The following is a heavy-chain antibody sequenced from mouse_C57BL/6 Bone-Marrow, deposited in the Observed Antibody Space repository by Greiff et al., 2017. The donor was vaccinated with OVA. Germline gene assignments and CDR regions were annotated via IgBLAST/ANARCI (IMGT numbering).Heavy chain of an antibody. CDR2: INSNNGGT. J-gene: IGHJ3*01. V-gene: IGHV1-18*01. CDR1: GYTFTDYN. Sequence: EVQLQQSGPELAKPGASVKIPCKASGYTFTDYNMDWVKQSHGKSLEWIGDINSNNGGTIYNQKFKGKATLTVDKSSSKADMELRSLTYEDTAVYYCARGGYYNYDGGAWFAYWGQGTLVTVSA. CDR3: ARGGYYNYDGGAWFAY. D-gene: IGHD2-12*01.